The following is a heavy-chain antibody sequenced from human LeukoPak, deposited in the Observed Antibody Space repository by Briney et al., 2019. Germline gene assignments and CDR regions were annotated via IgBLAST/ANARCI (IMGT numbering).Heavy chain of an antibody. CDR1: GASVSRNW. V-gene: IGHV4-4*02. D-gene: IGHD2-15*01. Sequence: SETLSLTCTVSGASVSRNWWSWVRQPPGKGLERIGEIHHSGGTNYNPSLKSRVTISVDTSKNQFSLKLSSVTAADTAVYYCAREARGQGSCYDYWGQGTLVTVSS. J-gene: IGHJ4*02. CDR3: AREARGQGSCYDY. CDR2: IHHSGGT.